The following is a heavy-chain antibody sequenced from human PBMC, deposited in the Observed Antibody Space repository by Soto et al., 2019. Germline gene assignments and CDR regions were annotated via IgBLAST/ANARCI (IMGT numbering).Heavy chain of an antibody. D-gene: IGHD3-3*01. CDR2: ISGSGGNT. V-gene: IGHV3-23*01. J-gene: IGHJ5*02. CDR1: GFTFSNYA. Sequence: EVQLLESGGGLVQPGGSRRLSCAASGFTFSNYAMTWVRQAPGKGLEWVSGISGSGGNTYYADSVKGRFTVSRDNYKNTLYLQMNSLTAEDTALYNCAKENGEISGVVLGWFDPWGQGTLVTVSS. CDR3: AKENGEISGVVLGWFDP.